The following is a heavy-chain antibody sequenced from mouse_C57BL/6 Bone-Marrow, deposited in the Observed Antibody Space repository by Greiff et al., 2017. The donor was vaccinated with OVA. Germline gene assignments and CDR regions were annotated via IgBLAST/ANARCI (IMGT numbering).Heavy chain of an antibody. J-gene: IGHJ2*01. CDR1: GYTFTIYW. Sequence: YLLNPFSSFNFSFNSSGYTFTIYWMHWVKQRPGQGLEWIGMIHPNSGSTNYNEKFKSKATLTVDKSSSTAYMQLSSLTSEDSAVYYCARPRDYWGQGTTLTVSS. V-gene: IGHV1-64*01. CDR2: IHPNSGST. CDR3: ARPRDY.